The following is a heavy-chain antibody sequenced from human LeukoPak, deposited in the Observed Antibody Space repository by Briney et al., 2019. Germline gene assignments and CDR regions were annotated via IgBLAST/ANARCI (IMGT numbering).Heavy chain of an antibody. J-gene: IGHJ4*02. CDR1: GFTFSTYS. V-gene: IGHV3-21*01. CDR3: ARDYYGDYVFDY. CDR2: ISSTSDYI. Sequence: GGSLRLSCEASGFTFSTYSMSWVRQAPGKGLEWVSFISSTSDYIYYADSVKGRFTISRDNAKNSLYLQMNTLRAEDTAVYYCARDYYGDYVFDYWGQGTLVTVSS. D-gene: IGHD4-17*01.